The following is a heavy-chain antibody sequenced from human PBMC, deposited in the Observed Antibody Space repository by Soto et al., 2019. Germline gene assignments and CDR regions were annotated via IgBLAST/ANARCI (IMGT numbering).Heavy chain of an antibody. CDR2: ISYDGSNK. J-gene: IGHJ4*02. CDR3: AHYYYDSSGYRIDRYYFDY. V-gene: IGHV3-30*03. D-gene: IGHD3-22*01. Sequence: GGSLRLSCAASGFTFSSYGMQWVRQAPGKGLEWVAVISYDGSNKYYADSVKGRFTISRDNSKNTLYLQMSSPRSEDTAVYYCAHYYYDSSGYRIDRYYFDYWGQGTLVTVSS. CDR1: GFTFSSYG.